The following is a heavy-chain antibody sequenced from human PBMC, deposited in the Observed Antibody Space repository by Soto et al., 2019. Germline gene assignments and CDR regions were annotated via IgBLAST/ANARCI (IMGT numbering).Heavy chain of an antibody. CDR1: GYTFTSYD. CDR3: AGGHVSRYDFWSGYPPRGYYYYMVV. V-gene: IGHV1-8*01. J-gene: IGHJ6*03. Sequence: GASVNVSCKASGYTFTSYDINWVRQATGQGLEWMGWMNPNSGNTGYAQKFQGRVTMTRNTSISTAYMELSSLRSEDTAVYYCAGGHVSRYDFWSGYPPRGYYYYMVVWGKGTTVTVSS. CDR2: MNPNSGNT. D-gene: IGHD3-3*01.